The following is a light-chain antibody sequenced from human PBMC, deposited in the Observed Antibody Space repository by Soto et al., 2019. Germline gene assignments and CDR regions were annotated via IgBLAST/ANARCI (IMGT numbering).Light chain of an antibody. V-gene: IGKV1-39*01. Sequence: DIQMTQSPSSLSASVGDRVTITCRASQSISSYLNWYQQKPGKAPKLLIYAASSLQSGVPSRFRGSGSGTDFPLTISSLQPEDFATYYCQQSYSTPITFGQGTRLEI. CDR1: QSISSY. CDR3: QQSYSTPIT. CDR2: AAS. J-gene: IGKJ5*01.